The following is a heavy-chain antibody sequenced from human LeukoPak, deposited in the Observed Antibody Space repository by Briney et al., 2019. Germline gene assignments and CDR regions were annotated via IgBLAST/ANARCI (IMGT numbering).Heavy chain of an antibody. CDR2: INPSGGST. Sequence: SVKVSCKASGYTFTSYYMHWVRQAPGQGLEWMGIINPSGGSTSYAQKFQGRVTMTRDMSTSTVYMELSSLRSEDTAVYYCARGGGYYDSTVDAFDIWGQGTMVTVSS. CDR3: ARGGGYYDSTVDAFDI. V-gene: IGHV1-46*01. CDR1: GYTFTSYY. D-gene: IGHD3-22*01. J-gene: IGHJ3*02.